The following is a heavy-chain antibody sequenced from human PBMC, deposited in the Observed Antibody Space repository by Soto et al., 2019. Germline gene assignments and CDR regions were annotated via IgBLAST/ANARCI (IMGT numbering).Heavy chain of an antibody. CDR2: INPNSGGT. D-gene: IGHD6-13*01. Sequence: QVQLVQSGAEVKKPGASVKVSCKASGYTITGYYMHWVRQAPGQGLEWMGWINPNSGGTNYAQKFQGRVTMTRDTSISTAYMELSRLRSDDTAVYYCAREGIAAAGTVVWFDPWGQGTLVTVSS. J-gene: IGHJ5*02. CDR1: GYTITGYY. V-gene: IGHV1-2*02. CDR3: AREGIAAAGTVVWFDP.